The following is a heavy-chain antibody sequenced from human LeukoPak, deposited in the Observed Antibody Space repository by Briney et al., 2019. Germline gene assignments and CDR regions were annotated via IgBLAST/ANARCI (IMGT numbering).Heavy chain of an antibody. CDR3: ARKFLGSRGYYFDY. CDR2: INPNSGVS. CDR1: GYSFTGYY. Sequence: ASVKVSCKTSGYSFTGYYMQWVRQAPGQGLEWMGSINPNSGVSNYAQKFQGRVTMTTDTSISTAYMELSRLRSEDTAVYYCARKFLGSRGYYFDYWGQGTLVTVSS. J-gene: IGHJ4*02. V-gene: IGHV1-2*02. D-gene: IGHD3-10*01.